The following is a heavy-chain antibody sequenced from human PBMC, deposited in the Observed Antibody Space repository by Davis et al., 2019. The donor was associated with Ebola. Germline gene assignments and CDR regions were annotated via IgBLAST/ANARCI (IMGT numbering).Heavy chain of an antibody. V-gene: IGHV1-2*04. Sequence: AASVKVSCKASGDTFTGYYMHWVRQAPGQGLEWMGWINPNSGGTNYAQKFQGWVTMTRDTSISTAYMELSSLRSEDTAVYYCARGRYAGMDVWGQGTTVTVSS. CDR3: ARGRYAGMDV. CDR2: INPNSGGT. D-gene: IGHD5-18*01. CDR1: GDTFTGYY. J-gene: IGHJ6*02.